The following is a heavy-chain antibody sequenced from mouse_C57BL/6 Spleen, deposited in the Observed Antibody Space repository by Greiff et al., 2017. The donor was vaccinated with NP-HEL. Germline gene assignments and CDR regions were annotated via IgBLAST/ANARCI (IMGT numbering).Heavy chain of an antibody. CDR3: AAPDYYGSSPYYAMDY. V-gene: IGHV1-55*01. Sequence: QVQLQQPGAELVKPGASVKMSCKASGYTFTSYWITWVKQRPGPGLEWIGDIYPGSGSTNYNEKFKSKATLTVDTSSSTAYMQLSSLTSEDSAVYYCAAPDYYGSSPYYAMDYWGQGTSVTVSS. CDR1: GYTFTSYW. CDR2: IYPGSGST. D-gene: IGHD1-1*01. J-gene: IGHJ4*01.